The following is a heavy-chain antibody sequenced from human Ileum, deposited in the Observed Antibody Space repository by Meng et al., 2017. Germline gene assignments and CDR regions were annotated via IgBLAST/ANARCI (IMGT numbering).Heavy chain of an antibody. Sequence: QVQLQESGPGLVKPSQTLSLTCTVSGCSISSGDYYWSWTRQPPGKGLEWSGYIYYSGSTYYNPSLKSRVTISVDTSKNQFSLKLSSVTAADTAVYYCARENTIFGVVWGSWFDPWGQGTLVTVSS. D-gene: IGHD3-3*01. CDR1: GCSISSGDYY. CDR2: IYYSGST. CDR3: ARENTIFGVVWGSWFDP. V-gene: IGHV4-30-4*01. J-gene: IGHJ5*02.